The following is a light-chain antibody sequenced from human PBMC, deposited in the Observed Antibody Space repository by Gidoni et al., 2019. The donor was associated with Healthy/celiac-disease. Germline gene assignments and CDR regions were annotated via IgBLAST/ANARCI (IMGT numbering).Light chain of an antibody. CDR3: QTWGTGIPYV. CDR2: LNSDRSH. J-gene: IGLJ1*01. Sequence: QLVLTQSPSASASLGASVKLTCTLSSGHSSYAIAWHQQQPEKGPRYLMKLNSDRSHSKGDGIPDRFSGSSSGAERYLTISSLQSEDEADYYCQTWGTGIPYVFGTGTKVTVL. V-gene: IGLV4-69*01. CDR1: SGHSSYA.